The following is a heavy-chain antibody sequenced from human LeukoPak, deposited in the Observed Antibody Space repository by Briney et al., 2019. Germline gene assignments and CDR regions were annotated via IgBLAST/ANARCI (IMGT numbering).Heavy chain of an antibody. J-gene: IGHJ4*02. Sequence: GGSLRLSCAASGFTFSSYSMNWVRQAPGKGLEWVSSISSSSSYIYYADSVKGRFTISRDNAKNSLYLQMNSLRAEDTAVYYCARDLTLWFGELPPLGYWGQGTLVTVSS. CDR3: ARDLTLWFGELPPLGY. D-gene: IGHD3-10*01. V-gene: IGHV3-21*01. CDR1: GFTFSSYS. CDR2: ISSSSSYI.